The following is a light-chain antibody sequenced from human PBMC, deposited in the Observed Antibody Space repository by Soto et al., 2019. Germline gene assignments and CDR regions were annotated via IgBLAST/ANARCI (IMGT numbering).Light chain of an antibody. Sequence: EIVMTQPPATLSVSPGERATLSCRASQSVSSNLAWYQQKPGQAPRLLIYGASTRATGIPARFSGSGSGTEFTLTISSLQSEDFAVYYCQQYNNWLGTFGQGTKVDI. CDR1: QSVSSN. CDR3: QQYNNWLGT. J-gene: IGKJ1*01. V-gene: IGKV3-15*01. CDR2: GAS.